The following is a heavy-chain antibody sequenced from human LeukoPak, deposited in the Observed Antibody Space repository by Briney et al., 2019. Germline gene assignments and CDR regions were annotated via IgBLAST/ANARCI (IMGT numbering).Heavy chain of an antibody. CDR3: SKDISAGGLDV. CDR1: GFIVNDHA. Sequence: GGSLRLSCVASGFIVNDHAMHWVRRSPGKGLEWVAGVFWNGVDKGYADSVEGRFTIFRDNAKNSMYLQMNSLRIEDTALYYCSKDISAGGLDVWGPGTPVTVSS. J-gene: IGHJ6*02. CDR2: VFWNGVDK. D-gene: IGHD3-16*02. V-gene: IGHV3-9*01.